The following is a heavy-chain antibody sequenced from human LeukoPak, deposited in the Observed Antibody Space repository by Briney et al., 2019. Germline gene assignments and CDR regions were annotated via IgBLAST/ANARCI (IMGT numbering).Heavy chain of an antibody. CDR2: INPSGGST. D-gene: IGHD4-17*01. V-gene: IGHV1-46*01. J-gene: IGHJ6*03. CDR3: ARTLVGDYGDYGYMDV. Sequence: GASVKVSCKASGYTFTDYYMHWVRQAPGQGLEWMGIINPSGGSTSYAQKFQGRVTMTRDMSTSTVYMELSSLRSEDTAVYYCARTLVGDYGDYGYMDVWGKGTTVTVSS. CDR1: GYTFTDYY.